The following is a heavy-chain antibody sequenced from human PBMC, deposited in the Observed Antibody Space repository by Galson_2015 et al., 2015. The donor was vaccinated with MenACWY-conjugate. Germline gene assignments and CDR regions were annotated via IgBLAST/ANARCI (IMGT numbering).Heavy chain of an antibody. CDR2: ILPTVSS. D-gene: IGHD6-13*01. V-gene: IGHV4-4*02. J-gene: IGHJ4*02. CDR1: GDSVSGTKW. CDR3: ARAESRHFDY. Sequence: ETLSLTCAVSGDSVSGTKWWSWVRQPPGKGLEWIGEILPTVSSNYNPPLKSRVTISVDKSKNQFSLRLSSVTAADTAVYYCARAESRHFDYWGQGTLVTVSS.